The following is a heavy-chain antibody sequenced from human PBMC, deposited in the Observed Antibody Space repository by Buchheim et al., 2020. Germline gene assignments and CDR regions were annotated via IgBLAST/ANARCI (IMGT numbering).Heavy chain of an antibody. CDR2: ISSSSSTI. D-gene: IGHD3-3*01. J-gene: IGHJ4*02. CDR3: ASTMRNDY. V-gene: IGHV3-48*02. CDR1: GFTFSNYS. Sequence: EVQLVESGGDLVQPGGSLRPSCAASGFTFSNYSMTWVRQAPGKGLEWISYISSSSSTIYYADPVKGRFTISRDNAKNSLFLQMNSLRDEDTAVYYCASTMRNDYWGQGTL.